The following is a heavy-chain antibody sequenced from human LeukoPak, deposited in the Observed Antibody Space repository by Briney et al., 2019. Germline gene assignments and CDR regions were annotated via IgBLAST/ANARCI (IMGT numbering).Heavy chain of an antibody. V-gene: IGHV4-31*03. Sequence: PSETLSLTCTVSGGSISSGGYYWNWIRQLPGKGLEWIGNINYSGTTYYSPSLKSRVTISVDTSKNQFSLKLSSVTAADTAVYYCARGFNTLGKLYYFDYWGQGTLVTVSS. CDR3: ARGFNTLGKLYYFDY. CDR1: GGSISSGGYY. J-gene: IGHJ4*02. D-gene: IGHD3-16*01. CDR2: INYSGTT.